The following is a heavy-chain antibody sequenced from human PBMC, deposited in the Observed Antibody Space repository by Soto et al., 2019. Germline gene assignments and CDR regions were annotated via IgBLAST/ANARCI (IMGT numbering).Heavy chain of an antibody. J-gene: IGHJ4*02. CDR2: VNPINGNT. Sequence: QVQLAQSGAEVKKPGASVKVSCSTSGYSFSEFRMHWVRQAPGQRLEWMGWVNPINGNTNYAQDFQGRVTMARDASTKTVYMELSSLTSDDTSTVYCARENWHFDYWGQGTLITVSS. CDR1: GYSFSEFR. V-gene: IGHV1-2*02. CDR3: ARENWHFDY.